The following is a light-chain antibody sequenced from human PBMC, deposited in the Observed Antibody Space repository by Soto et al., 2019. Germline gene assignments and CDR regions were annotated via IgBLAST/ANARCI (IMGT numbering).Light chain of an antibody. CDR3: PQRRT. CDR1: QSVSSY. V-gene: IGKV3-11*01. J-gene: IGKJ2*01. CDR2: DAS. Sequence: EIVLTQSPATLSLSPGERATLSCRASQSVSSYLAWYQQKPGQAPRLLIYDASNRAAGIPDRFSGSGSGTDFTLTISSLEPEDFAVYYCPQRRTVGEGTKLEIK.